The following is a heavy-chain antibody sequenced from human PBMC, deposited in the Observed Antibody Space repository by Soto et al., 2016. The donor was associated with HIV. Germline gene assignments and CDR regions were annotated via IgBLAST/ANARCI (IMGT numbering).Heavy chain of an antibody. D-gene: IGHD3-9*01. CDR3: ARLHDLLTGYGLFWFDP. J-gene: IGHJ5*02. Sequence: QLQLQESGPGLVKPSETLSLTCTVSGGSVTTTSYYWGWIRQPPGKGLEYIGSIIYSGSTYYNPSLKSRVTISVDTSKNQFSLNLSSVTAADTAVYYCARLHDLLTGYGLFWFDPVGAREPWSYRLL. V-gene: IGHV4-39*01. CDR2: IIYSGST. CDR1: GGSVTTTSYY.